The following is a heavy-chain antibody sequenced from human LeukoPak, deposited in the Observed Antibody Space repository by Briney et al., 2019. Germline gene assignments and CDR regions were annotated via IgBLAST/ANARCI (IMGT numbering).Heavy chain of an antibody. D-gene: IGHD5-12*01. V-gene: IGHV3-23*01. J-gene: IGHJ4*02. CDR3: AKDHRSGYDQTALDY. CDR1: GFTFSSYA. Sequence: PGGSLRLSCAASGFTFSSYAMSWVRQAPGKGLEWVSAISGSGGSTYYADSVKGRFTISRHNSKNTLYLQMNSLRAEDTAVYYCAKDHRSGYDQTALDYWGQGTLVTVSS. CDR2: ISGSGGST.